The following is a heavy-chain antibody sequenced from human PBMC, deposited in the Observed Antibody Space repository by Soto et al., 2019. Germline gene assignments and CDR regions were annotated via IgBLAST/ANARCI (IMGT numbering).Heavy chain of an antibody. V-gene: IGHV3-33*01. CDR3: ARGAVEYRRYGMDV. CDR2: IWYDGNNR. Sequence: PGGSLRLSCAASGFTFSSYDMHWVRQAPGKGLEWVAVIWYDGNNRNYADSVKGRFTISRDNSKNTLFLQMNSLRAEDTAVYYCARGAVEYRRYGMDVWGQGTTVTV. J-gene: IGHJ6*02. CDR1: GFTFSSYD. D-gene: IGHD2-2*01.